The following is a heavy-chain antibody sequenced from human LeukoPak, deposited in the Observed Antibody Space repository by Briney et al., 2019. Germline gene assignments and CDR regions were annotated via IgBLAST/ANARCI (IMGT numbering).Heavy chain of an antibody. CDR1: GGSISGFV. V-gene: IGHV4-59*08. CDR3: ARLTKGEQWLAYYFDY. J-gene: IGHJ4*02. Sequence: SETLSLTCTVSGGSISGFVWSWIRQRPGEGLDYIGFIYDTGTPTNYNPLLKSRVTLSVDTSKNQFSLNLKSVTAADTAVYYCARLTKGEQWLAYYFDYWGQGALVTVSS. CDR2: IYDTGTPT. D-gene: IGHD6-19*01.